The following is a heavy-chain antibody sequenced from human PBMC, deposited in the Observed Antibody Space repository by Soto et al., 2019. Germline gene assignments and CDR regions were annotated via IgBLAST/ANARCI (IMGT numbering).Heavy chain of an antibody. Sequence: GSLRLSCAASGFTFITYWMTWVRQTPGKGLQWVASIKPDGSATYYVGSVKGRFTISRDNADNSLFLQMNSLRADDTAVYFCAGPMSASVSYWAQGTLVTVSS. CDR2: IKPDGSAT. CDR3: AGPMSASVSY. V-gene: IGHV3-7*01. J-gene: IGHJ4*02. D-gene: IGHD2-2*01. CDR1: GFTFITYW.